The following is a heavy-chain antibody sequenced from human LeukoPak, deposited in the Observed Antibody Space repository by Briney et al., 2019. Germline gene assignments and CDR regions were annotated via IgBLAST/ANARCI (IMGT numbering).Heavy chain of an antibody. D-gene: IGHD3-10*01. CDR1: GFTFSSYG. J-gene: IGHJ6*03. CDR2: IRYDGSNK. CDR3: AKSQSMVRGVHLSYYYYYMDV. V-gene: IGHV3-30*02. Sequence: GGSLRLSCAASGFTFSSYGMHWVRQAPGKGLEWVAFIRYDGSNKYYADSVKGRFTISRDNSKNTLYLQMNSLRAEDTAVYYCAKSQSMVRGVHLSYYYYYMDVWGKGTTVTISS.